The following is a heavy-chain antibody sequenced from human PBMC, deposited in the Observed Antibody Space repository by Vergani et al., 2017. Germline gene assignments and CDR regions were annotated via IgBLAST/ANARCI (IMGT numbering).Heavy chain of an antibody. D-gene: IGHD3-22*01. CDR2: ITPIFGTA. CDR3: ARDQFNYYDSSGYRYFDY. Sequence: QVQLVQSAAEVKKPGSSVKVSCKASGGTFSSYAISWVRQAPGQGLEWMGRITPIFGTANYAQKFQGRVTITADESTSTAYMELSSLRSEDTAVYYCARDQFNYYDSSGYRYFDYWGQGTLVTVSS. J-gene: IGHJ4*02. CDR1: GGTFSSYA. V-gene: IGHV1-69*13.